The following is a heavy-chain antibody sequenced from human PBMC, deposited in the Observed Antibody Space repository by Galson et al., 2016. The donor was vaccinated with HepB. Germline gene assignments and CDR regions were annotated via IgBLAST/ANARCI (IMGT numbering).Heavy chain of an antibody. CDR1: GFTFSDYY. J-gene: IGHJ4*02. V-gene: IGHV3-11*06. D-gene: IGHD4-23*01. Sequence: LRLSCAASGFTFSDYYMSWIRQAPGKGLEWVSYISSSSSYTNYAESVKGRFTISRDNAKNSLYLQMSSLRAEDTAVYYCARAQTTVVTYIDNWGQGTLVTVSS. CDR2: ISSSSSYT. CDR3: ARAQTTVVTYIDN.